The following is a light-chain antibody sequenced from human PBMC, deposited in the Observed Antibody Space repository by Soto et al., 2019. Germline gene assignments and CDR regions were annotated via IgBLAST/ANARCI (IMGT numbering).Light chain of an antibody. V-gene: IGKV1-5*03. CDR3: RQYNSYSRT. CDR2: KAS. J-gene: IGKJ1*01. CDR1: QRISNW. Sequence: DLQMTPSPSTLYALVGDRVAITCRARQRISNWLAWDPQKPGKAPKLLIYKASSLESGVPSRFSGSGSGTEFTLTISSLQHDDFATYYCRQYNSYSRTFGQRTKVDFK.